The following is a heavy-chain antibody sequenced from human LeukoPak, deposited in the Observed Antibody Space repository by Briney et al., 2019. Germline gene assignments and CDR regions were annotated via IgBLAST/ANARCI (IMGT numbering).Heavy chain of an antibody. CDR3: ARELIAPRNWFDP. CDR1: GGSISSYY. J-gene: IGHJ5*02. Sequence: SETLSLTCTVSGGSISSYYWSWIRQPPRKGLEWIGYIYYSGSTNYNPSLKSRVTISVDTSKNQFSLKLSSVTAADTAVYYCARELIAPRNWFDPWGQGTLVTVSS. CDR2: IYYSGST. V-gene: IGHV4-59*01. D-gene: IGHD2/OR15-2a*01.